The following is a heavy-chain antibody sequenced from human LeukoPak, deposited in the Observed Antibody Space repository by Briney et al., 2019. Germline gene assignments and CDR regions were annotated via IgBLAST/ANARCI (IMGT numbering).Heavy chain of an antibody. D-gene: IGHD2-15*01. V-gene: IGHV1-2*02. Sequence: GASVKVSCKASGYTFTGYYMHWVRQAPGQGLEWMGWVNPNSGGTNYAQKFQGRVTMTRDTSISTAYMELSRLRSDDTAVYYCARTDIVVVVAPNWFDPWGQGTLVTVSS. CDR3: ARTDIVVVVAPNWFDP. CDR1: GYTFTGYY. J-gene: IGHJ5*02. CDR2: VNPNSGGT.